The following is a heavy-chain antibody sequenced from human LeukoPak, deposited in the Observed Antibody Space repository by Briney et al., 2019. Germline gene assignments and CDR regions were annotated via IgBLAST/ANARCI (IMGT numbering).Heavy chain of an antibody. J-gene: IGHJ4*02. D-gene: IGHD3-16*01. V-gene: IGHV3-33*01. CDR3: ARGWAGDRKGWPYNFDC. CDR1: GFTFSSYA. CDR2: IWYDGSNK. Sequence: RGSLRLSCAASGFTFSSYAMHWVRQAPGKGLEWVAVIWYDGSNKYYADSVKGRFTISRDNSKNTLYLQMNSLRAEDTAVYYCARGWAGDRKGWPYNFDCWGQGTLVTVSS.